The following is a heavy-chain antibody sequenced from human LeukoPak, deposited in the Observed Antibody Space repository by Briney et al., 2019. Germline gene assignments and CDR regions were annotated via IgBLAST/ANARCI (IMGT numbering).Heavy chain of an antibody. CDR2: IYYSGST. CDR1: GGSISSYY. D-gene: IGHD4-17*01. Sequence: TPSETLSLTCSVSGGSISSYYWSWIRQPPGKGQEWIGYIYYSGSTNYNPSLKSRVTISVDTSKNQFSLNLSSVTAADTAVYYCARGSTVTYYYMVVWGKGTTVTVSS. V-gene: IGHV4-59*01. J-gene: IGHJ6*03. CDR3: ARGSTVTYYYMVV.